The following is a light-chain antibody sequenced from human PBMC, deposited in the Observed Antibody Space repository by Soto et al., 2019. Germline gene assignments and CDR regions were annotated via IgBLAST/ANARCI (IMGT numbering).Light chain of an antibody. CDR2: AAS. CDR1: QGISNY. CDR3: KKYTNVPA. J-gene: IGKJ4*01. Sequence: DIQMTQSPSSLSASVGDRVTITCRASQGISNYLAWYQQIPGKVPKLLIYAASTFQSGVPSRFSGSGSGTDFTLTTSSLQPEDGATYYCKKYTNVPASAGGTKGETK. V-gene: IGKV1-27*01.